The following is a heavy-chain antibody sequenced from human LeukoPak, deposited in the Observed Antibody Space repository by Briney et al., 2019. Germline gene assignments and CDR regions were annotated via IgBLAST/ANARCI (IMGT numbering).Heavy chain of an antibody. V-gene: IGHV1-69*01. CDR2: IIPIFGTA. CDR3: ARGEAVAGSCYFDY. CDR1: GGTFSSYA. J-gene: IGHJ4*02. Sequence: SVKVSCKASGGTFSSYAISWVRQAPGQGLEWMGGIIPIFGTANYAQKFQGRVTITADESTSTAYMELSSLRSEDTAVYYCARGEAVAGSCYFDYWGQGTLVTVST. D-gene: IGHD6-19*01.